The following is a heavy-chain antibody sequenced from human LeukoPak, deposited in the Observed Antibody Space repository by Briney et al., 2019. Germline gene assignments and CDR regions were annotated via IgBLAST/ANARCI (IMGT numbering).Heavy chain of an antibody. Sequence: GESLKISCKGSGYSFTSYWIGWVRQMPGKGLEWKGIIYPGDSDTRYSPSLQGQVTISADKSISTAYLQWSSLKASDTAMYYCARLVPAAIGELDYWGQGTLVTVSS. D-gene: IGHD2-2*02. J-gene: IGHJ4*02. CDR2: IYPGDSDT. CDR1: GYSFTSYW. V-gene: IGHV5-51*01. CDR3: ARLVPAAIGELDY.